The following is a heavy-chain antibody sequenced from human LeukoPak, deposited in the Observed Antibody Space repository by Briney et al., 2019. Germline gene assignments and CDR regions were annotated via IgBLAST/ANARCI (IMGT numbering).Heavy chain of an antibody. J-gene: IGHJ4*02. CDR2: IYHSGST. CDR3: ASDLKGYGSGKPDY. CDR1: GGSISSSNW. V-gene: IGHV4-4*02. D-gene: IGHD3-10*01. Sequence: SGTLSLTCAVSGGSISSSNWWSWVRQPRGKGLEWIGEIYHSGSTNYNPSLKSRVTISVDKSKNQFSLKLSSVTAADTAVYYCASDLKGYGSGKPDYWGQGTLVTVSS.